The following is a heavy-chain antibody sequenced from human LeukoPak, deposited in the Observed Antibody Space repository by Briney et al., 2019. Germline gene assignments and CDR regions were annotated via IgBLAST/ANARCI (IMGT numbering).Heavy chain of an antibody. V-gene: IGHV4-61*01. CDR2: IYYSGST. D-gene: IGHD6-6*01. CDR3: ARAWSIAAPHLLYWFDP. CDR1: GGSVSSGSYY. J-gene: IGHJ5*02. Sequence: NTSETLSLTCTVSGGSVSSGSYYWSWIRQPPGKGLEWIGYIYYSGSTNYNPSLKSRVTISVDTSKNQFSLKLSSVTAADTAVYYCARAWSIAAPHLLYWFDPWGQGTLVTVSS.